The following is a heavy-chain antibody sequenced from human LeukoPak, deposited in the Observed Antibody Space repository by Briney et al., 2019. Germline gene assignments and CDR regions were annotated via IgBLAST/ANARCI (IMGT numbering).Heavy chain of an antibody. J-gene: IGHJ4*02. CDR2: ISSDGSKT. V-gene: IGHV3-30*01. CDR3: ARDSAYWYDSGSSGPHYFAY. CDR1: GFIFSNYA. D-gene: IGHD3-10*01. Sequence: PGGSLRLSCAASGFIFSNYAMHWVRQAPGKGLEWVALISSDGSKTYHADSVKGRFSISRDNSKNTLYLQLNSLRAEDTSVYYCARDSAYWYDSGSSGPHYFAYWGQGTLVTVSS.